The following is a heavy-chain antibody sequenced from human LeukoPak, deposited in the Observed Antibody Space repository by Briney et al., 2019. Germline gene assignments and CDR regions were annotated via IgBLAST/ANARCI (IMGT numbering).Heavy chain of an antibody. J-gene: IGHJ4*02. CDR2: ISAYNGNT. D-gene: IGHD5-18*01. Sequence: ASVKVSCKASGGTFSSYAISWVRQAPGQGLEWMGWISAYNGNTNYAQKLQGRVTMTTDTSTSTAYMELRSLRSDDTAVYYCARELSVRGYSYGYWGQGTLVTVSS. V-gene: IGHV1-18*01. CDR3: ARELSVRGYSYGY. CDR1: GGTFSSYA.